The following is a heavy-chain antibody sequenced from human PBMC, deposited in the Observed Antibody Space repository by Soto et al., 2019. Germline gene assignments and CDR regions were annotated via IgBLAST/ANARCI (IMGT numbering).Heavy chain of an antibody. CDR2: ISSSSSYT. CDR1: GFTFSDYY. J-gene: IGHJ4*02. V-gene: IGHV3-11*06. Sequence: SLRLSCAASGFTFSDYYMSWIRQAPGKGLEWVSYISSSSSYTNYADSVKGRFTISRDNAKNSLYLQMNSLRAEDTAVYYCARLETHTYYDYVWGSYSYPDYWGQGTLVTVSS. D-gene: IGHD3-16*02. CDR3: ARLETHTYYDYVWGSYSYPDY.